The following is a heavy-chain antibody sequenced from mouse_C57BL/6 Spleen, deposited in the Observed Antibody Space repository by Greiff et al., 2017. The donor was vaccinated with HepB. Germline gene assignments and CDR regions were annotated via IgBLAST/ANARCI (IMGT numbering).Heavy chain of an antibody. Sequence: VQLQQPGAELVRPGSSVKLSCKASGYTFTSYWMHWVKQRPIQGLEWIGNIDPSDSETHYNQKFKDKATLTVDKSSSTAYMQLSSLTSEDSAVYYCARGGLGQYFDVWGTGTTVTVSS. CDR3: ARGGLGQYFDV. V-gene: IGHV1-52*01. J-gene: IGHJ1*03. D-gene: IGHD4-1*01. CDR1: GYTFTSYW. CDR2: IDPSDSET.